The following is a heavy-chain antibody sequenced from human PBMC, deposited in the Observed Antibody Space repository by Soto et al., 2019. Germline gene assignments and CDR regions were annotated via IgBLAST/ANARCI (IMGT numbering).Heavy chain of an antibody. CDR1: GFTFSYA. J-gene: IGHJ4*02. Sequence: VQLLESGGGLIQPGGSLRLSCAASGFTFSYAIPWLGQAPAKGLEWVAYISYDSSNKFYGDSVKGRFTISRDNSKNTQFLQMNSLRAEDTAVYYCAKLVIGYCSGNTCDDYWGQGTLVAVSS. CDR3: AKLVIGYCSGNTCDDY. V-gene: IGHV3-30*18. D-gene: IGHD2-15*01. CDR2: ISYDSSNK.